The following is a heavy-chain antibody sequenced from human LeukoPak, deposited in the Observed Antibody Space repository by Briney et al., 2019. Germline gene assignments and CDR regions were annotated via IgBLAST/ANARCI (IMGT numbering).Heavy chain of an antibody. V-gene: IGHV5-51*01. CDR2: IYPGDSDT. J-gene: IGHJ4*02. CDR1: GYSFTSYW. CDR3: ARQCSSTSCHN. Sequence: RGESLKISCKGSGYSFTSYWIGGVRQMTGKGLEWMGIIYPGDSDTRYSPSFQGQVTISADKSISTAYLQWSSLKATDTAMYYCARQCSSTSCHNWGQGTLITVSS. D-gene: IGHD2-2*02.